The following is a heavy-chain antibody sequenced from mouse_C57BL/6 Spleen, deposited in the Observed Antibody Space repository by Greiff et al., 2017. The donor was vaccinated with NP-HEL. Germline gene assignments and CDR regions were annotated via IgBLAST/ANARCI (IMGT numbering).Heavy chain of an antibody. CDR2: IRLKSDNYAT. CDR1: GFTFSNYW. V-gene: IGHV6-3*01. Sequence: EVHLVESGGGLVQPGGSMKLSCVASGFTFSNYWMNWVRQSPEKGLEWVAQIRLKSDNYATHYAESVKGRFTISRDDSKSSVYRQMNNLRAEDTGIYYCTADGPWFAYWGQGTLVTVSA. CDR3: TADGPWFAY. D-gene: IGHD2-3*01. J-gene: IGHJ3*01.